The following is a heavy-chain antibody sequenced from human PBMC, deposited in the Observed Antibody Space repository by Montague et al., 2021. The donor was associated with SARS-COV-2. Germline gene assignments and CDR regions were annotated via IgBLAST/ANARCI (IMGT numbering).Heavy chain of an antibody. J-gene: IGHJ4*02. CDR1: GGPISSYY. CDR2: IYYSGST. Sequence: SETLSLTCTVSGGPISSYYWSWIRQPPGKGLEWIGYIYYSGSTNYNPSLKSRVTISVGTSKNQFSLKLSSVTAADTAVYYCARDLGDYWGQGTLVTVSS. CDR3: ARDLGDY. V-gene: IGHV4-59*13.